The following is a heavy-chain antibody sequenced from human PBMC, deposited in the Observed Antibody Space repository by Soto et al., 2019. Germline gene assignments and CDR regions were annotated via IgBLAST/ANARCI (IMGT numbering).Heavy chain of an antibody. CDR2: ISYDASNK. D-gene: IGHD1-1*01. J-gene: IGHJ6*02. CDR1: GFTFSRYA. CDR3: AIDRLRYNWNDFPYYYYGMDV. V-gene: IGHV3-30-3*01. Sequence: QVQLVESGGGVVQPGRSLRLSCAASGFTFSRYAMHWVRQAPGKGLEWVAVISYDASNKYYADSVKGRFTISRDNSKNTLYLQMNSLRAEDTAVYYCAIDRLRYNWNDFPYYYYGMDVWGQGTTVTVSS.